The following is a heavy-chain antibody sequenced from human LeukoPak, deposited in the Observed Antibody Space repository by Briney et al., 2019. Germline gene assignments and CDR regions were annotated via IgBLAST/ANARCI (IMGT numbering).Heavy chain of an antibody. J-gene: IGHJ4*02. CDR2: INPNSGDT. CDR3: ARTPLNGYTTGWFSFDY. V-gene: IGHV1-2*02. CDR1: GYTFTGYY. D-gene: IGHD6-19*01. Sequence: ASVKVSCKASGYTFTGYYIHWVRQAPGQGLEWMGWINPNSGDTNYAQKFQGRVTMTRDTSISTAYMELSSLKSDDTAVYYCARTPLNGYTTGWFSFDYWGQGTLVTVSS.